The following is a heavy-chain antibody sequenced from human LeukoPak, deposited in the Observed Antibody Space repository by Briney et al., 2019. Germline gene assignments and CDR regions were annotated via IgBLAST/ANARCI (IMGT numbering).Heavy chain of an antibody. D-gene: IGHD6-13*01. CDR3: ARDSRPIFEWQQLGGDY. CDR2: INPNSGGT. Sequence: GASVKVFCKASRFTFTGYYMHWVRQAPGQGLEWMGWINPNSGGTNYAQKFQGRVTMTRDTSISTAHMELSRLRSDDTAVYYCARDSRPIFEWQQLGGDYWGQGTLVTVFS. V-gene: IGHV1-2*02. J-gene: IGHJ4*02. CDR1: RFTFTGYY.